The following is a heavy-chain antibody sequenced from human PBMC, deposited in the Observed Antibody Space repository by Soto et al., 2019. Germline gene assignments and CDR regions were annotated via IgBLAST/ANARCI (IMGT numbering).Heavy chain of an antibody. CDR1: GFKFSSYS. CDR2: VSATTGTT. D-gene: IGHD3-16*01. J-gene: IGHJ4*02. CDR3: AKDRLAGVFDY. Sequence: GGPLRLSCAASGFKFSSYSMSWVSQAPGKGLEWVSFVSATTGTTYYADSVKGRFTISRDNSRNTVYLQMNSLRADDTAVYYCAKDRLAGVFDYWGQGTLVTVSS. V-gene: IGHV3-23*01.